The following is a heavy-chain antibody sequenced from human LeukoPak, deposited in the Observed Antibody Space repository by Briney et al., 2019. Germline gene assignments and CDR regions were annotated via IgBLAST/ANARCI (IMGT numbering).Heavy chain of an antibody. J-gene: IGHJ4*02. D-gene: IGHD5-12*01. V-gene: IGHV1-18*01. CDR3: ARDDSYSGYDYDY. CDR1: GFTFSNYN. CDR2: VSGYNGRT. Sequence: ASVKVSCKTSGFTFSNYNICWVRQAPGQGLEWMGWVSGYNGRTNYAQNLQGRVAMTTENSTNTAYTELRSLISAATAVCYCARDDSYSGYDYDYWGQGTLVTVSS.